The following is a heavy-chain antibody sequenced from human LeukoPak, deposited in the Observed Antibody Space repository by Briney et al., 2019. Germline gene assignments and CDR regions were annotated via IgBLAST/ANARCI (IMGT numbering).Heavy chain of an antibody. CDR2: ISYDGSNK. CDR3: AKADIAIFGVITLRAFDY. D-gene: IGHD3-3*01. J-gene: IGHJ4*02. CDR1: GFTFSSYA. V-gene: IGHV3-30*18. Sequence: GRSLRLSCAASGFTFSSYAMRWVRQAPGKGLEWVAAISYDGSNKYYADSVKGRLTISRDNSKNTLYLQMNSLRAEDTAVYYCAKADIAIFGVITLRAFDYWGQGTLVTVSS.